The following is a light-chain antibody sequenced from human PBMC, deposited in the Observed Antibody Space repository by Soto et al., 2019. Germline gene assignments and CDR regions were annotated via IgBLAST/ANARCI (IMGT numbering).Light chain of an antibody. J-gene: IGKJ4*01. Sequence: EIVLTQSPATLSLSPGERATLSCRASQSVSSYLAWYQQKPGQAPRLLIYDASNRATGSPARFSGSGSGTDVTVTISSLEPADFAVYYCQQRSNWLTFGGGTKV. CDR2: DAS. CDR1: QSVSSY. V-gene: IGKV3-11*01. CDR3: QQRSNWLT.